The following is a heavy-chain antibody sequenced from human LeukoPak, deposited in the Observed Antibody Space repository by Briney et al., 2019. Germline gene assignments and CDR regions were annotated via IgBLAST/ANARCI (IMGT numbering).Heavy chain of an antibody. Sequence: GASVKVSCKASGYTFTSYDINWVRQATGQGLEWMGWMNPNSGNTGYAQKFQGRVTITRNTSISTAYMELSSLRFEDTAVYFCARGLNWNLGFDYWGQGTVVTVSS. CDR1: GYTFTSYD. CDR3: ARGLNWNLGFDY. D-gene: IGHD1-7*01. V-gene: IGHV1-8*03. J-gene: IGHJ4*02. CDR2: MNPNSGNT.